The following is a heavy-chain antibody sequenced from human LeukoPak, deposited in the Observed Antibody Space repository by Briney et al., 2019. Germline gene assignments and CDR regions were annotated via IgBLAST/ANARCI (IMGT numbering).Heavy chain of an antibody. CDR3: ARNYYDSDGVMVDDAFDI. D-gene: IGHD3-22*01. Sequence: SETLSLTCLVSGGSINSPGYYWGWIRQPPGKGLEWIGSLSYSGNTYNNPSLKSQVSISVDTSKNQFSLKLSSVTAADTAIYYCARNYYDSDGVMVDDAFDIWGQGTKVSVSS. J-gene: IGHJ3*02. CDR2: LSYSGNT. CDR1: GGSINSPGYY. V-gene: IGHV4-39*07.